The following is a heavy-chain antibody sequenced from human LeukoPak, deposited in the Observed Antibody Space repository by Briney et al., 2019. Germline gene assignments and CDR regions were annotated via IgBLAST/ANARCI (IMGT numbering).Heavy chain of an antibody. J-gene: IGHJ4*02. CDR3: AKDMGGGNSGFDY. CDR2: ISWNSGSI. D-gene: IGHD4-23*01. Sequence: GRSLRLSCAASGFTFDDYAMHWVRQAPGKGLEWVSGISWNSGSIGYADSVRGRFTISRDNAKNSLYLQMNSLRAEDTALYYCAKDMGGGNSGFDYWGQGTLVTVSS. V-gene: IGHV3-9*01. CDR1: GFTFDDYA.